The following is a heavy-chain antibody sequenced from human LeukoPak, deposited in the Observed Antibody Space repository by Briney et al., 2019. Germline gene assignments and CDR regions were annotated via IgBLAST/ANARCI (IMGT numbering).Heavy chain of an antibody. CDR2: TYYRSKWFQ. V-gene: IGHV6-1*01. Sequence: SQTLSLTCAISGDSVSINSAGWNWIRQSPSGGLEWLGRTYYRSKWFQEYAVSVASRITINPDTSMNQFSLQMNSVTPDDTAVYYCARGGYSYGLSDFFDSWGQGTLVTVSS. CDR1: GDSVSINSAG. J-gene: IGHJ4*02. D-gene: IGHD5-18*01. CDR3: ARGGYSYGLSDFFDS.